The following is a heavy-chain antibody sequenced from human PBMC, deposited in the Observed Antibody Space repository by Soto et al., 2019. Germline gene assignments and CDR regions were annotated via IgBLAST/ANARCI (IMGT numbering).Heavy chain of an antibody. CDR2: IIPIFDAT. CDR3: ARDITRSNSEISGAHYFYYGMDV. J-gene: IGHJ6*02. D-gene: IGHD2-15*01. CDR1: GGTFSSHG. V-gene: IGHV1-69*01. Sequence: QLQLVQSGAEVKKPGSSVKVSCKASGGTFSSHGISWVRQAPGQGLEWMGGIIPIFDATKYVQKFQGRVAITADESTNTAYMELSSLRSEDTAVYYCARDITRSNSEISGAHYFYYGMDVWGQGTSVTVSS.